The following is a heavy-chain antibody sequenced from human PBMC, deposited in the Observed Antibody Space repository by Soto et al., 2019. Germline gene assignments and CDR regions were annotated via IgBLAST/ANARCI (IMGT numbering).Heavy chain of an antibody. V-gene: IGHV1-69*02. Sequence: QVQLVQSGAEVKKPGSSVKVSCKASGGIFSSYTISWVRQAPGQGLEWMGRIIPILGIANYAQKFQGRVTITADKSTSTAYMELSSLRSEDTAVYYCARWSIAVAGYYFDYWGQGTLVTVSS. J-gene: IGHJ4*02. CDR3: ARWSIAVAGYYFDY. D-gene: IGHD6-19*01. CDR1: GGIFSSYT. CDR2: IIPILGIA.